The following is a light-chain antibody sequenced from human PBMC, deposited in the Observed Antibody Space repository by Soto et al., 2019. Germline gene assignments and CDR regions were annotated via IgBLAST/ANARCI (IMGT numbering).Light chain of an antibody. Sequence: QSVLTQPASVSESPGQSITISCTGTSSDVGSYNLVSWYQQHPGKAPKLMIYEGSKRPSGVSNRFSGSKSGNTASLTISGLQAEDEADYYCCSYAGSSTWVFGTGTKVTVL. V-gene: IGLV2-23*01. CDR2: EGS. CDR3: CSYAGSSTWV. J-gene: IGLJ1*01. CDR1: SSDVGSYNL.